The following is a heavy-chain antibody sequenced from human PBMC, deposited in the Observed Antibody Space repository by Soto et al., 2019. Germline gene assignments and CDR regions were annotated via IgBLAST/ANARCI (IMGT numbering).Heavy chain of an antibody. CDR3: AGSTYYDILTGSYYYYAMDV. J-gene: IGHJ6*02. Sequence: AGGSLRLSCAASGFTVGSNYMSWVRQAPGKGLEWVSVIYSEGTPYYADSVKGRFTISRENSNNTLYLHMNNLRAEDTAVYYCAGSTYYDILTGSYYYYAMDVWGQGTTVTVSS. CDR1: GFTVGSNY. CDR2: IYSEGTP. D-gene: IGHD3-9*01. V-gene: IGHV3-53*01.